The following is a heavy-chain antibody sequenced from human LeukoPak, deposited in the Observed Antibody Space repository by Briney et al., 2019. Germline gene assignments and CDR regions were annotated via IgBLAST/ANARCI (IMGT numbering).Heavy chain of an antibody. CDR3: ASPGIAAAGFDY. CDR1: GFTFSSYS. CDR2: ISSSSYI. J-gene: IGHJ4*02. Sequence: SGGSLRLSCAASGFTFSSYSMNWVRQAPGKGLEWVSSISSSSYIYYADSVKGRFTISRDNAKNSLYLQMNSLRAEDTAVYYCASPGIAAAGFDYWGQGTLVTVSS. D-gene: IGHD6-13*01. V-gene: IGHV3-21*01.